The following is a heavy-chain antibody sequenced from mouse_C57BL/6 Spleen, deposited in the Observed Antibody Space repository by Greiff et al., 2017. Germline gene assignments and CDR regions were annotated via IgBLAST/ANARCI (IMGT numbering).Heavy chain of an antibody. Sequence: QVQLQESGPGLVTPSQCLSITCTVSGFSFTSYAISWVRQPPGKGLEWLGVIWTGGGTNYNTAHKSRLSISKANTKRQVFLNMISLQTDDTATYYSARYGYGSSYGYWYFDVWGTGTTVTVSS. CDR2: IWTGGGT. CDR1: GFSFTSYA. J-gene: IGHJ1*03. V-gene: IGHV2-9-1*01. CDR3: ARYGYGSSYGYWYFDV. D-gene: IGHD1-1*01.